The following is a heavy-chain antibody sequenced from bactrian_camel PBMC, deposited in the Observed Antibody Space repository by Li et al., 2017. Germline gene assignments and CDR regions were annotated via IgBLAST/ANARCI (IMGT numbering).Heavy chain of an antibody. V-gene: IGHV3-1*01. CDR2: ISRDGST. D-gene: IGHD1*01. J-gene: IGHJ4*01. Sequence: VQLVESGGGSVQAGGSLRLSCSASRSPFDGSDMSWYRQNSGRACTLVSSISRDGSTYYAESVKGRFTISRDNARSTLYLQLNSLKTEDTAMYYCTNEVEVLNEDENNYWGQGTQVTVS. CDR3: TNEVEVLNEDENNY. CDR1: RSPFDGSD.